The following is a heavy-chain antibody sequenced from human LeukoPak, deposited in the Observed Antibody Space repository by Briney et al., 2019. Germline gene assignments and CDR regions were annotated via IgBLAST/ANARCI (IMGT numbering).Heavy chain of an antibody. J-gene: IGHJ6*02. Sequence: SETLSLTCTVSGGSINNDDYYWSWIRQHPERGLEWIGHIYYSGNTHYNPSLKSRLTISIDTSRNQFSLKLNFVTAADTALYYCARERRGSYYFYGLDVWGQGTTVTVSS. CDR2: IYYSGNT. V-gene: IGHV4-30-4*01. CDR3: ARERRGSYYFYGLDV. CDR1: GGSINNDDYY.